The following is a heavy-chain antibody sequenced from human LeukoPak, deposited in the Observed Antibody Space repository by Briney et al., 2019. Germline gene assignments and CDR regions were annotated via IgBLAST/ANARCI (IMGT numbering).Heavy chain of an antibody. CDR3: ARVRGVVPAPFDY. CDR2: IYSGGST. CDR1: GFTVSSNY. V-gene: IGHV3-66*01. D-gene: IGHD2-2*01. Sequence: GGSLRLSCAASGFTVSSNYMSWVRQASGKGLEWVSVIYSGGSTYYADSVKGRFTISRDNSKNTLYLQMNSLRAEDTAVYYCARVRGVVPAPFDYWGQGTLVTVSS. J-gene: IGHJ4*02.